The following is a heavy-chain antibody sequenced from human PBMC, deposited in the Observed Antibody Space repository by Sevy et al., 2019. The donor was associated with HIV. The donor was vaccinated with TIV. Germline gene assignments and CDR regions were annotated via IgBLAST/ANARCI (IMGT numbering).Heavy chain of an antibody. V-gene: IGHV3-53*01. J-gene: IGHJ4*02. CDR2: LYSGGST. Sequence: GGSLRLSCTASGFTVSSNYMSWVRQAPGKGLEWVSVLYSGGSTYYADSVKGRFTISRDNSKNTLYLQMNSLRAEDTAVCYCARVTVRGFDYWGQGTLVTVSS. CDR1: GFTVSSNY. CDR3: ARVTVRGFDY. D-gene: IGHD3-10*01.